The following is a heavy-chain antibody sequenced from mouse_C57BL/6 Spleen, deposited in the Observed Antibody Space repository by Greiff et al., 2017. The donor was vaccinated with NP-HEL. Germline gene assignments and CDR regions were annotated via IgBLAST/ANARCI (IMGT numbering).Heavy chain of an antibody. Sequence: LVESGPELVKPGASVKISCKASGYSFTDYNMNWVKQSTGKSLEWIGVINPNYGTTSYNQKFKGKATLTVDQASSTAYMQLNSLTSEDAAVYYCARETAQATFDYWGQGTTLTVSS. CDR1: GYSFTDYN. J-gene: IGHJ2*01. CDR2: INPNYGTT. V-gene: IGHV1-39*01. CDR3: ARETAQATFDY. D-gene: IGHD3-2*02.